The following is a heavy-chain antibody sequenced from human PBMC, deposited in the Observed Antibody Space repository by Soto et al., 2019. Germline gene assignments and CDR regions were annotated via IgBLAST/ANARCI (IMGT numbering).Heavy chain of an antibody. CDR1: GYAFTSYG. Sequence: QVQLVQSGPEVKNPGASVRVSCVASGYAFTSYGVNWVRQAPGQGLEWMGWIAPHSGRTTYLPKFQGRVTMTADVSTNTAYLELRSLKSDDTGIYFCAMAATGSYHSAYWGQVTVVTLSS. CDR2: IAPHSGRT. J-gene: IGHJ4*02. D-gene: IGHD3-10*01. CDR3: AMAATGSYHSAY. V-gene: IGHV1-18*04.